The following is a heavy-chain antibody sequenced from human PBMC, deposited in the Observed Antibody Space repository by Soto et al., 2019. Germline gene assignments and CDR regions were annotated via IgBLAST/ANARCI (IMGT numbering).Heavy chain of an antibody. V-gene: IGHV1-2*02. D-gene: IGHD3-16*01. CDR2: VNPRSGGT. Sequence: QVQLVQSGAEVKKPGASVKVSCKTSGYTFTDFYIHWMRQVPGQGLEWMGWVNPRSGGTKFAKKFEGGLTRTSDTYNSTAYVELSRLRFAATAVYYWERMLGGGGDYFYGMDVWGQGTAVTVSS. J-gene: IGHJ6*02. CDR1: GYTFTDFY. CDR3: ERMLGGGGDYFYGMDV.